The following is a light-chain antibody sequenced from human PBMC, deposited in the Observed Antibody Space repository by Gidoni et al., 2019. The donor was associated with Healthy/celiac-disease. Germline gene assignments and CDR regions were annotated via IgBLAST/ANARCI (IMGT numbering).Light chain of an antibody. V-gene: IGKV3-11*01. CDR3: QQRSNWPLLT. J-gene: IGKJ4*01. CDR1: QSVSSY. CDR2: DAS. Sequence: EIVLTQSPATLSLSPGERATLSCRASQSVSSYLALYQQKPGQAPRLLIYDASNRATGIPARFSCSGSGTDFTLTISSLEPEDFAVYYCQQRSNWPLLTFXGXTKVEIK.